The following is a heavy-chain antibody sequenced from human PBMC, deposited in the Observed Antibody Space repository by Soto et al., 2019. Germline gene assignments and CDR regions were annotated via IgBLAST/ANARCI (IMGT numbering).Heavy chain of an antibody. V-gene: IGHV3-23*01. CDR1: GFTFSSYA. CDR2: ISGSGGST. Sequence: GGSLRLSCAASGFTFSSYAMSWVRQAPGKGLEWVSAISGSGGSTYYADSVKGRFTISRDNSKNTLYLQMNSLRAEDTAVYYCAKPGDDSSGYPLVFFDYWGQGTLVTVSS. J-gene: IGHJ4*02. CDR3: AKPGDDSSGYPLVFFDY. D-gene: IGHD3-22*01.